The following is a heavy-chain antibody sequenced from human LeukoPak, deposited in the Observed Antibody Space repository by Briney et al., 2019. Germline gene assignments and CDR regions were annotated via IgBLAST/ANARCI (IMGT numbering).Heavy chain of an antibody. CDR2: ISGSGGST. D-gene: IGHD5-18*01. V-gene: IGHV3-23*01. CDR3: AKDTAIFYYYGMDV. J-gene: IGHJ6*02. CDR1: GFTFNSYA. Sequence: PGGSLRLSCAASGFTFNSYAMSWVRQAPGKGLEWVSAISGSGGSTYYAHSVKGPFTISRDNSKNTLYLQMNSMRAEDTAVYYCAKDTAIFYYYGMDVWGQGTTVTVSS.